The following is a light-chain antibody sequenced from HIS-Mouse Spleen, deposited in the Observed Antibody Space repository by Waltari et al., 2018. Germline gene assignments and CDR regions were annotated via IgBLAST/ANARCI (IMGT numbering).Light chain of an antibody. CDR2: KAS. CDR1: QSISSW. CDR3: QQYNSYSKLT. V-gene: IGKV1-5*03. J-gene: IGKJ4*01. Sequence: DIQMTQSPSTLSASVGDRVTIPCRSSQSISSWLAWYQQKPGKAPKLLIYKASSLESGVPSRFSGSGSGTEFTLTISSLQPDDFATYYCQQYNSYSKLTFGGGTK.